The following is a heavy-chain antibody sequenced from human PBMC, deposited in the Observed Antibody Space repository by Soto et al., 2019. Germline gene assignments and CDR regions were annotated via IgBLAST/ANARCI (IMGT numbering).Heavy chain of an antibody. V-gene: IGHV1-69*06. J-gene: IGHJ5*02. CDR3: ARDRCVSSGCHSGNNCFDP. CDR1: GGTFSSYA. D-gene: IGHD6-19*01. Sequence: SVKVSCKASGGTFSSYAISWVRQAPGQGLEWMGGIIPIFGTANYAQKFQGRVTITADKSTSTAYMELSSLRSEDTAVYYCARDRCVSSGCHSGNNCFDPWGQGTLVTVSS. CDR2: IIPIFGTA.